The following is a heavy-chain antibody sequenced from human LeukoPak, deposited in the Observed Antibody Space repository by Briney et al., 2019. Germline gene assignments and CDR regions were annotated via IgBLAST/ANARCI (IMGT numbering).Heavy chain of an antibody. Sequence: SETLSLTCTVSGGSISSSSHYWGWIRQPPGKGLEWIGSIYYSGSTYYNPSLKSRVTISVDTSKNQFSLKLSSVTAADTAVYYCARGLLYIAVAGTVNYYYYMDVWGKGTTVTVSS. D-gene: IGHD6-19*01. CDR2: IYYSGST. CDR3: ARGLLYIAVAGTVNYYYYMDV. J-gene: IGHJ6*03. V-gene: IGHV4-39*07. CDR1: GGSISSSSHY.